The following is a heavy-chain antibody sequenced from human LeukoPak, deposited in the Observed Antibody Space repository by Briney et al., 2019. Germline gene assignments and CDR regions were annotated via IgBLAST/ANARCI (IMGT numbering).Heavy chain of an antibody. D-gene: IGHD3-3*01. Sequence: ASVKVSCKASGYTFTSYDINWVRQATGQGLEWMGWMNPNSGNTGYAQKFQGRVTITRNTSISTAYMELSSLRSEDTAVYYCARGGHFTIFGVVMGNWFDPWGQGTLVTVSS. CDR1: GYTFTSYD. CDR2: MNPNSGNT. CDR3: ARGGHFTIFGVVMGNWFDP. J-gene: IGHJ5*02. V-gene: IGHV1-8*03.